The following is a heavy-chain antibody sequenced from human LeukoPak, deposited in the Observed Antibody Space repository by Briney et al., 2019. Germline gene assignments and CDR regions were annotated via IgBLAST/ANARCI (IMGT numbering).Heavy chain of an antibody. CDR2: INPNSGGT. CDR1: GYTFTSYG. CDR3: ASRGVSLRIDY. D-gene: IGHD6-13*01. Sequence: GASVKVSCKASGYTFTSYGISWVRQAPGQGLEWMGWINPNSGGTNYAQKFQGRVTMTRDTSISTAYMELSRLRSDDTAVYYCASRGVSLRIDYWGQGTLVTVSS. J-gene: IGHJ4*02. V-gene: IGHV1-2*02.